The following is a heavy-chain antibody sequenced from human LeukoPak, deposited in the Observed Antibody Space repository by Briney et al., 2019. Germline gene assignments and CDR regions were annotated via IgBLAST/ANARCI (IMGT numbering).Heavy chain of an antibody. J-gene: IGHJ4*02. V-gene: IGHV4-34*01. CDR2: INHGGTT. Sequence: SETLSLTCAVYGESFCGYHWSWIRQPPGKGLEWIGEINHGGTTKYNTFFKSRVTISVDTSKNQFSLKLSSVTAADTAVYYCARVRVTTSGYFDYWGQGTLATVSS. CDR3: ARVRVTTSGYFDY. D-gene: IGHD4-11*01. CDR1: GESFCGYH.